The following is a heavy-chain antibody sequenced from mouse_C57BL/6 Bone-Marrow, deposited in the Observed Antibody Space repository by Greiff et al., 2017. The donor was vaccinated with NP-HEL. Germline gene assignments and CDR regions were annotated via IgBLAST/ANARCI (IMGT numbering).Heavy chain of an antibody. V-gene: IGHV5-6*02. CDR3: ARHRDDGYYPAWFAY. D-gene: IGHD2-3*01. CDR2: ISSGGSYT. CDR1: GFTFSSYG. Sequence: EVKLVESGGDLVKPGGSLKLSCAASGFTFSSYGLSWVRQTPDKRLEWVATISSGGSYTYYPDSVKGRFTISRDNAKNTLYLQMSSLKSEDTAMYYCARHRDDGYYPAWFAYWGQGTLVTVSA. J-gene: IGHJ3*01.